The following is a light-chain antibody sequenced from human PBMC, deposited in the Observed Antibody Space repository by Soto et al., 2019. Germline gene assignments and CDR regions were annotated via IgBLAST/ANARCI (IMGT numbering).Light chain of an antibody. CDR3: QQRGNWPRT. V-gene: IGKV3-20*01. CDR2: AAS. J-gene: IGKJ1*01. Sequence: ETVFTQPLGSPTLTHEARVTLSCGAGQKITSTYLAWWQQKPGQAPRLLIHAASHRATGIPDRFSGSGSGTDFTLTITRLEPEDFALYYCQQRGNWPRTFGQGTKVDI. CDR1: QKITSTY.